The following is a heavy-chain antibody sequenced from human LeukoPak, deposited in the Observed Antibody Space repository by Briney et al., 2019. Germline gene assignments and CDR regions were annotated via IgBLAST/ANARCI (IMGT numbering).Heavy chain of an antibody. J-gene: IGHJ4*02. CDR2: ISSSSIYI. CDR3: ARDSYGSSSSSFDY. D-gene: IGHD6-13*01. Sequence: GGSLRLSCAASGFTFSTYRMNWVRQAPGKGLEWVSSISSSSIYIYYADSVKGRFTISRDNAKNSLYLQMNSLRAEDTAVYYCARDSYGSSSSSFDYWGQGTLVTASS. V-gene: IGHV3-21*01. CDR1: GFTFSTYR.